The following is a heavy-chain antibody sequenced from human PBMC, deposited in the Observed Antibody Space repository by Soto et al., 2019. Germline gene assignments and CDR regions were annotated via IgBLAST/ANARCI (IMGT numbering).Heavy chain of an antibody. J-gene: IGHJ5*02. CDR1: GGSISSGDYY. CDR3: AREAMVAAKRRWFDP. V-gene: IGHV4-30-4*01. D-gene: IGHD2-15*01. CDR2: IYYSGST. Sequence: SETLSLTCTVSGGSISSGDYYWSWIRQPPGKGLEWIGYIYYSGSTYYNPSLKSRVTISVDASKNQFSLKLSSVTAADTAVYYCAREAMVAAKRRWFDPWGQGTLVTVSS.